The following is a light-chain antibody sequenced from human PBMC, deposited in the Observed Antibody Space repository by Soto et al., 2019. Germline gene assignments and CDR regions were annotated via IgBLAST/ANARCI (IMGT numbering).Light chain of an antibody. CDR2: DAS. CDR3: QQYHGFPYT. J-gene: IGKJ2*01. V-gene: IGKV1-5*01. Sequence: DIQMTQSPSTLSAAVGDRVTITCRASQTIRYWLAWHQQKPGRVPQVLIYDASTLQKGVPSRFSGGGFGTEFTLNISSLQPDDFATYYCQQYHGFPYTFGQGTKVEIK. CDR1: QTIRYW.